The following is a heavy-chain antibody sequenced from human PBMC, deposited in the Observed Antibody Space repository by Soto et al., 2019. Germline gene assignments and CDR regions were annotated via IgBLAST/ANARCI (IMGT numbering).Heavy chain of an antibody. J-gene: IGHJ4*01. D-gene: IGHD6-19*01. CDR2: IGTTGHP. CDR1: GFTFDKYD. CDR3: ARGSSGWDADLDY. V-gene: IGHV3-13*05. Sequence: EVHLVESGGGLMRPGGSLRLSCTASGFTFDKYDLHWVRQRAGKGLEWVAAIGTTGHPYYPGSGKGRFTISRENVKNALFLQVNDLNAGDTAVYYCARGSSGWDADLDYWGHGTLVTVSA.